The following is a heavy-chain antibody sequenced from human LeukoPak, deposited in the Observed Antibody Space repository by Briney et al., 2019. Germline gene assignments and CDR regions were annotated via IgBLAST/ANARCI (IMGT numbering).Heavy chain of an antibody. CDR3: ARGRRGYSYGVFDY. V-gene: IGHV4-34*01. CDR1: GGSFSGYY. J-gene: IGHJ4*02. Sequence: SETLSLTCAVYGGSFSGYYWSWIRQPPGKGLEWIGEINHSGSTNYNPSLKSRVTISVDTSKNQFSLKLSSVTAADMAVYYCARGRRGYSYGVFDYWGQGTLVTVSS. D-gene: IGHD5-18*01. CDR2: INHSGST.